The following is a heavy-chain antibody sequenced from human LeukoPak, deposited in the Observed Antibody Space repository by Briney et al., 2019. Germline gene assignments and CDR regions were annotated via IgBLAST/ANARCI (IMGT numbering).Heavy chain of an antibody. CDR3: ARDLPNYYDSSGHRPTNAFDI. J-gene: IGHJ3*02. V-gene: IGHV4-39*07. Sequence: SETLSLTCTVSGGSISSSSYYWGWIRQPPGKGLEWIGSIYYSGSTYYNPSLKSRVTISVDTSKNQFSLKLSSVTAADTAVYYCARDLPNYYDSSGHRPTNAFDIWGQGTMVTVSS. CDR2: IYYSGST. D-gene: IGHD3-22*01. CDR1: GGSISSSSYY.